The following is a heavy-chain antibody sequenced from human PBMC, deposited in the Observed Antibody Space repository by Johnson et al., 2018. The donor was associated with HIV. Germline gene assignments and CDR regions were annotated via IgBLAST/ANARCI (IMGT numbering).Heavy chain of an antibody. CDR1: GFTFDDYA. J-gene: IGHJ3*02. D-gene: IGHD1-14*01. CDR3: AKDRVGIYGEPWDI. CDR2: ISWNSGSI. V-gene: IGHV3-9*01. Sequence: VQLVESGGGVVQPGRSLRLSCAASGFTFDDYAMHWVRQAPGKGLEWVSGISWNSGSIGYADSVKGRFTISRDNAKNSLYLQMNSLRAEDTALYYCAKDRVGIYGEPWDIWGQGTMVTVSS.